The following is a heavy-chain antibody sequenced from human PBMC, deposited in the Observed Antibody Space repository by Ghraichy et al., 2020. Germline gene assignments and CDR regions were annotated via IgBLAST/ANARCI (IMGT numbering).Heavy chain of an antibody. CDR3: ARDLEDGYNPFDY. CDR2: ISSSSSYI. V-gene: IGHV3-21*01. J-gene: IGHJ4*02. Sequence: GGSLRLSCAASGFTFSSYSMNWVRQAPGKGLEWVSSISSSSSYIYYADIVKGRFTISRDNAKNSLYLQMNSLRAEDTAVYYCARDLEDGYNPFDYWGQGTLVTVSS. D-gene: IGHD5-24*01. CDR1: GFTFSSYS.